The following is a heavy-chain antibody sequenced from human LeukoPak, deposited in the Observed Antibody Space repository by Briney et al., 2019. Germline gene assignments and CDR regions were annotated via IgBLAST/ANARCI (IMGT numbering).Heavy chain of an antibody. Sequence: ASVKVSCKTSGYSFTSYFMHWVRQAPGQGLEWMGGIIPIFGTANYAQKFQGRVTITADESTSTAYMELSSLRSEDTAVYYCARTAIRLGELSLYAAGDYYYMDVWGKGTTVTISS. D-gene: IGHD3-16*02. V-gene: IGHV1-69*13. CDR2: IIPIFGTA. CDR1: GYSFTSYF. CDR3: ARTAIRLGELSLYAAGDYYYMDV. J-gene: IGHJ6*03.